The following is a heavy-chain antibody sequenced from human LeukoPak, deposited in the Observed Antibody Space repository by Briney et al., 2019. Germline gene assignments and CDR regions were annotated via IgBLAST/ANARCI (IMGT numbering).Heavy chain of an antibody. CDR1: GFTFSNYA. CDR3: VRQMVGASFDY. J-gene: IGHJ4*02. D-gene: IGHD1-26*01. Sequence: GGSLRLSCAASGFTFSNYAMSWVRQAPGKGLEWVANIKQDGSETYYVDSVRGRFTFSRDNAENSVYLQMNSLRAEDTAVYYCVRQMVGASFDYWGQGTLVTVSS. V-gene: IGHV3-7*01. CDR2: IKQDGSET.